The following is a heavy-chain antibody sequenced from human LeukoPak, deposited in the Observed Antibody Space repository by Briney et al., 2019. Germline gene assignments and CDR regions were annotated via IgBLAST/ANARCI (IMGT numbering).Heavy chain of an antibody. CDR3: AKGYSSGWYIGF. CDR2: ISWNSGSI. J-gene: IGHJ4*02. V-gene: IGHV3-9*01. Sequence: GESLRLSCAASGFTFDDYAMHWVRQAPGKGLEWVSGISWNSGSIGYADSVKGRFTISRDNAKNSLYLQMNSLRAEDTALYYCAKGYSSGWYIGFWGQGNLVTVSS. CDR1: GFTFDDYA. D-gene: IGHD6-19*01.